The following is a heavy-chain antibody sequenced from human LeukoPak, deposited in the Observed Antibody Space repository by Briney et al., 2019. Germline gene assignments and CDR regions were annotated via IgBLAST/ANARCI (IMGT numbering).Heavy chain of an antibody. J-gene: IGHJ4*02. CDR2: ISSGSSTI. CDR1: GFTFSSYS. CDR3: ARSYSSSWVDY. D-gene: IGHD6-13*01. V-gene: IGHV3-48*04. Sequence: GGSLRLSCAASGFTFSSYSMNWVRQAPGKGLEWVSYISSGSSTIYYADSAKGRFTISRDNAKNSLYLQMNSLRAEDTAVYYCARSYSSSWVDYWGQGTLVTVSS.